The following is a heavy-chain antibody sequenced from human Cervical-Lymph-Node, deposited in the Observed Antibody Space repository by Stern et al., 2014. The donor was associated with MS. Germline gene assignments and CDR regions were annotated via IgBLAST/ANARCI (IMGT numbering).Heavy chain of an antibody. D-gene: IGHD1-26*01. CDR3: ARAVGAKRRFDS. CDR2: IHQSGST. CDR1: DYSIRNGYY. V-gene: IGHV4-38-2*01. Sequence: QLQLQESGPGLVKPSETLSLTCAVSDYSIRNGYYWGWVRQPPGKGLEWIGTIHQSGSTYYDPSLKSRVTISVDTSRNQFSLQLPSVTAADTAVYYCARAVGAKRRFDSWGQGTLVTVSS. J-gene: IGHJ4*02.